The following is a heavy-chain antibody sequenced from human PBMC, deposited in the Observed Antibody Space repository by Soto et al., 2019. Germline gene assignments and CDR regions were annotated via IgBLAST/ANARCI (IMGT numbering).Heavy chain of an antibody. D-gene: IGHD3-10*01. V-gene: IGHV1-18*01. CDR3: ARDGPMVRGVIMPRFDY. CDR2: ISAYNGNT. Sequence: GPSVKVSCKASGYTFTSYGISWVRQAPGQGLEWMGWISAYNGNTNYAQKLQGRVTMTTDTSTSTAYMELRSLRSDDTAVYYCARDGPMVRGVIMPRFDYWGQGTLVTVSS. J-gene: IGHJ4*02. CDR1: GYTFTSYG.